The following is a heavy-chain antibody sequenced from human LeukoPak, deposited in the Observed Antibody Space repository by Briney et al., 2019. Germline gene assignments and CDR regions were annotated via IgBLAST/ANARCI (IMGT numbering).Heavy chain of an antibody. CDR3: ASSGWLPFDY. V-gene: IGHV3-21*01. D-gene: IGHD6-19*01. CDR1: GFTLSSYS. J-gene: IGHJ4*02. Sequence: GGSLRLFCAASGFTLSSYSMNWVRQAPGKGVEWVSSISSSSSYIYYADSVKGRFTISRDNAKNSLYLQMNSLRAEDTAVYYCASSGWLPFDYWGQGTLVTVSS. CDR2: ISSSSSYI.